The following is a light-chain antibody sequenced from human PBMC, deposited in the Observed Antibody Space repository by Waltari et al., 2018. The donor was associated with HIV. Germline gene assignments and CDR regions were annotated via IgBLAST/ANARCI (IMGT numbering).Light chain of an antibody. CDR3: ASWDDRLNGWV. CDR2: YND. Sequence: QSVLTQPPSLSEAPRQRLTISCSGSHSNIGNNAVNWYQQLPGKAPKLLIYYNDLLPSGVSDRFSGSRSGTSASLAISGLQSEDEAHYYCASWDDRLNGWVFGGGTQLTVL. J-gene: IGLJ3*02. V-gene: IGLV1-36*01. CDR1: HSNIGNNA.